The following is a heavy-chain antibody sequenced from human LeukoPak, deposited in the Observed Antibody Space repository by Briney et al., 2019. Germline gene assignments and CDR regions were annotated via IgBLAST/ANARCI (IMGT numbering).Heavy chain of an antibody. CDR3: ARGQLGPGDSIDY. CDR2: ISYDGSNK. Sequence: GGSLRLSCAASGFTFSSYAMHWVRQAPGKGLEWVAVISYDGSNKYYADSVKGRFTISRDNSKNMLYLQMNSLRAEDTAVYYCARGQLGPGDSIDYWGQGTLVTVSS. V-gene: IGHV3-30-3*01. J-gene: IGHJ4*02. D-gene: IGHD6-13*01. CDR1: GFTFSSYA.